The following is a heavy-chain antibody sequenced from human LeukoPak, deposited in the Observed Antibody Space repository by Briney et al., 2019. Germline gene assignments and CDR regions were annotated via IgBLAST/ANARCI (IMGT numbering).Heavy chain of an antibody. CDR1: GGSISSYY. CDR3: ARAAYYYDSSGYGPYYYYYMDV. CDR2: IYYSGGT. J-gene: IGHJ6*03. D-gene: IGHD3-22*01. Sequence: SETLSLXCTVSGGSISSYYWSWIRQPPGKGLECIGYIYYSGGTNYNPSLKSRVTISVDTSKNQFSLKLSSVTAADTAVYYCARAAYYYDSSGYGPYYYYYMDVWGKGTTVTVSS. V-gene: IGHV4-59*01.